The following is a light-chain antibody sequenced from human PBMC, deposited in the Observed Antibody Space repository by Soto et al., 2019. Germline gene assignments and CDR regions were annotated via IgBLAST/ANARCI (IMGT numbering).Light chain of an antibody. Sequence: EIVLTQSPATLSLSPGERATLSCRASQSVSSYLAWYQQKPGQAPRLLIYDASNRATGIPARFSGSGSGTDFTLTSSRLEPEGFAVYYCQQRSNWLPITFGQGTRLEIK. CDR2: DAS. CDR1: QSVSSY. V-gene: IGKV3-11*01. J-gene: IGKJ5*01. CDR3: QQRSNWLPIT.